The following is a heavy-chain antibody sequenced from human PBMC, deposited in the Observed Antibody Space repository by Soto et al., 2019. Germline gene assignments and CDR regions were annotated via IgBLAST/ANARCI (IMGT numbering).Heavy chain of an antibody. J-gene: IGHJ2*01. D-gene: IGHD6-19*01. V-gene: IGHV1-3*01. CDR1: GYTFSNYG. CDR2: INAGNGNT. Sequence: QVQLVQSGAEVKKPGASVKVSCKASGYTFSNYGIHWVRQAPGQRLAWLGWINAGNGNTKYSQKFQDRVTITRDTSATTANMELSSLRFADTAVYYCARSGYSCGWYNWYFDLWGRGTLVTVAS. CDR3: ARSGYSCGWYNWYFDL.